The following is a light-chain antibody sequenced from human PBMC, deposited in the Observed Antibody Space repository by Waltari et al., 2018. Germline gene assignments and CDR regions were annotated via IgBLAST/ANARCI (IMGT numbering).Light chain of an antibody. CDR2: NNN. CDR1: SSNIGSNT. Sequence: QSVLTQPPSASGTPGQSITISCSGSSSNIGSNTVNWYQHLPGTAPTLLIDNNNQRPSGVPDRFSASKSGTSASLAISGLQPEDEGDYYCAAWEDSLNGFYVVGTGTQVTVL. V-gene: IGLV1-44*01. J-gene: IGLJ1*01. CDR3: AAWEDSLNGFYV.